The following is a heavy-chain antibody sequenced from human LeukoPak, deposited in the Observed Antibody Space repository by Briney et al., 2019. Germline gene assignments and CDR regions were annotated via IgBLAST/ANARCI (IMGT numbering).Heavy chain of an antibody. CDR3: ARSSGMVSFY. CDR2: ISSSGSTI. Sequence: GGSLRLSCAASGFTFSSYEMNWVRQAPGKGLEWASYISSSGSTIYYADSVKGRFTISRDNAKNSLYLQMNSLRAEDTAVYYCARSSGMVSFYWGQGTLVTVSS. V-gene: IGHV3-48*03. D-gene: IGHD2-8*01. CDR1: GFTFSSYE. J-gene: IGHJ4*02.